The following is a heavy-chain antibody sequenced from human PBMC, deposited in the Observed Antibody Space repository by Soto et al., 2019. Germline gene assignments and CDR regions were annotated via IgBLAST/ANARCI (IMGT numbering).Heavy chain of an antibody. J-gene: IGHJ3*02. D-gene: IGHD3-16*01. V-gene: IGHV3-23*01. CDR3: AKVGGRVTFFRKIDALDI. Sequence: RGSLRLSCASSGFTFSSYAMSWVRQAPGKGLEWVSAISGSGGSTYYADSVKGRFTISRDNSKNTLYLQMNSLRAEDTAVYYCAKVGGRVTFFRKIDALDIWGQGTMVTVSS. CDR2: ISGSGGST. CDR1: GFTFSSYA.